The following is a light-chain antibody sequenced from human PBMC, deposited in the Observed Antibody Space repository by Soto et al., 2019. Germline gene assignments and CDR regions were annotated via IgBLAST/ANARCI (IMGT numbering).Light chain of an antibody. J-gene: IGKJ1*01. CDR2: SAS. CDR3: QQSYTPPPWT. CDR1: QSISTY. V-gene: IGKV1-39*01. Sequence: DIQMTQSPSSLSASVGDRVTISCRAGQSISTYLNWYQQKPGTAPRLLIYSASSVKTGVPPRFSGSGSGRVFTLTISSLRPEDIATYFCQQSYTPPPWTFGQGTKVEIK.